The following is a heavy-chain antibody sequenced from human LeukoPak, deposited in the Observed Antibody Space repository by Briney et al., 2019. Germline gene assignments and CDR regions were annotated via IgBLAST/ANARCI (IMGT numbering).Heavy chain of an antibody. CDR2: INHSGST. CDR3: ARRLVIVGGFDY. V-gene: IGHV4-34*01. Sequence: SETLSLTCAVYGGSFSGYYWSWIRQPPGKGLEWIGEINHSGSTNYNPSLKSRVTISVDTSKNQFSLKLSSVTAADTAVYYCARRLVIVGGFDYWGQGTLVTVSS. J-gene: IGHJ4*02. D-gene: IGHD2-21*01. CDR1: GGSFSGYY.